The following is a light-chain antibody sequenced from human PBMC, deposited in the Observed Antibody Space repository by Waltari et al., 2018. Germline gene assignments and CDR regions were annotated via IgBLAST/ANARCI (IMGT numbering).Light chain of an antibody. CDR1: PSNIGSNV. Sequence: QSVLTQPPSVSEAPRQRVTISCSGSPSNIGSNVVQWYQQFPGEAPKLLIYYDNLLPSGVSDRFSTSKSGTAASLAISGLQSEDEAYYYCASWDASLNGVIFGGGTKLTVL. CDR2: YDN. V-gene: IGLV1-36*01. CDR3: ASWDASLNGVI. J-gene: IGLJ2*01.